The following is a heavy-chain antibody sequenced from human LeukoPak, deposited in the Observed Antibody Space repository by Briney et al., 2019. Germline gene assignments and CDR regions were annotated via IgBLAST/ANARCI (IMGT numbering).Heavy chain of an antibody. D-gene: IGHD6-19*01. CDR1: GFTFDDYG. V-gene: IGHV3-20*04. J-gene: IGHJ4*02. Sequence: GGSLRLSCAASGFTFDDYGMGWVRQAPGKGLEWVSGINWNGGSTGYADSVKGRFTISRDNAKNSLYLQMNSLRAEDTALYYCASSYSSGWYDYWGQGTLVTVSS. CDR3: ASSYSSGWYDY. CDR2: INWNGGST.